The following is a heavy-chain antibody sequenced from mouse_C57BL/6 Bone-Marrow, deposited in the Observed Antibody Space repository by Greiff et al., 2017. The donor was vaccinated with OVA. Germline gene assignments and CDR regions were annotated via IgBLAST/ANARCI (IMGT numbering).Heavy chain of an antibody. D-gene: IGHD2-13*01. Sequence: VKLQQPGAELVKPGASVKVSCKASGYTFTSYWMHWVKQRPGQGLEWIGRIHPSDCDTNYNQKFKGKATLPVDKSSSTAYMQLSRLTSEDSAVSDCSISLLRCYDYGGQGTTLTVSS. J-gene: IGHJ2*01. CDR3: SISLLRCYDY. V-gene: IGHV1-74*01. CDR2: IHPSDCDT. CDR1: GYTFTSYW.